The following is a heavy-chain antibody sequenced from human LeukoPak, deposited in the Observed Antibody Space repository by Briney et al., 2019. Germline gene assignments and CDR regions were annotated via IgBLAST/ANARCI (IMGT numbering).Heavy chain of an antibody. CDR1: GLILRSYE. D-gene: IGHD3-22*01. V-gene: IGHV3-48*03. Sequence: GVSLRLSCAASGLILRSYEMNWVRQAPGKGLEWVSYISSLGSDRDYAESVKGRFTISRDDAKNSLYLQMNSLRAEDTAGYYCARKYYDSSGYYYFDYWGQGTLVTVSS. CDR3: ARKYYDSSGYYYFDY. CDR2: ISSLGSDR. J-gene: IGHJ4*02.